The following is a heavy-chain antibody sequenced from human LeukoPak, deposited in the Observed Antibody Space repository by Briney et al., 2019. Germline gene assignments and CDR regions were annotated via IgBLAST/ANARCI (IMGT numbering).Heavy chain of an antibody. J-gene: IGHJ5*02. CDR2: ISAYNGNT. Sequence: ASVKVSCKASGYTFTSYGISWVRQAPGQGLEWMGWISAYNGNTNYAQKLQGRVTMTTDTSTSTAYMELSSLRSEDTAVYYCARDFVVVTATPYNWFDPWGQGTLVTVSS. CDR3: ARDFVVVTATPYNWFDP. D-gene: IGHD2-21*02. CDR1: GYTFTSYG. V-gene: IGHV1-18*01.